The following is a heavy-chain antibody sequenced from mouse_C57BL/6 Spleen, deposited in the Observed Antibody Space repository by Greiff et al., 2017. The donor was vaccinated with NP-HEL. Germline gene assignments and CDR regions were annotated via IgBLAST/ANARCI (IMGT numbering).Heavy chain of an antibody. D-gene: IGHD2-2*01. Sequence: QVQLKQPGAELVRPGSSVKLSCKASGYTFTSYWMDWVKQRPGQGLEWIGNIYPSDSETHYNQKFKDKATLTVDKSSSTAYMQLSSLTSEDSAVYYCAMVTTRDYAMDYWGQGTSVTVSS. CDR3: AMVTTRDYAMDY. CDR1: GYTFTSYW. J-gene: IGHJ4*01. V-gene: IGHV1-61*01. CDR2: IYPSDSET.